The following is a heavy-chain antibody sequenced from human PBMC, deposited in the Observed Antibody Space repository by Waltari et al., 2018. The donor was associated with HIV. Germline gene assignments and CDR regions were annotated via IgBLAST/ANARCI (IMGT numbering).Heavy chain of an antibody. CDR1: GGSISSSSYS. J-gene: IGHJ4*02. CDR3: ASRTIVIMGNRYFDY. D-gene: IGHD2-8*01. CDR2: IYYSGST. Sequence: QLPLQESGPGLVKPSETLSLTCPVSGGSISSSSYSWGWIRQPPGKGLEWIGSIYYSGSTYYNPTLKSRVTISVDTSKNQFSLKLSSVTAADTAVYYCASRTIVIMGNRYFDYWGQGTLVTVSS. V-gene: IGHV4-39*07.